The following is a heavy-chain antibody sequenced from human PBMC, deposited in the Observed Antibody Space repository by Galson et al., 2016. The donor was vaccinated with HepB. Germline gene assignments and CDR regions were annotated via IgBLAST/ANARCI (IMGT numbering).Heavy chain of an antibody. CDR3: VRLGTAAAVANRRGSVY. D-gene: IGHD6-13*01. V-gene: IGHV4-39*01. J-gene: IGHJ4*02. Sequence: ETLSLTCTVSGDSISNVGRHWGWFRQSPEMGLEYIGSIHSGGTSYYNPSLTSRVTVSADMSRNQFFLSLTSVTAADTAIYYCVRLGTAAAVANRRGSVYWSQGTRVTVSS. CDR1: GDSISNVGRH. CDR2: IHSGGTS.